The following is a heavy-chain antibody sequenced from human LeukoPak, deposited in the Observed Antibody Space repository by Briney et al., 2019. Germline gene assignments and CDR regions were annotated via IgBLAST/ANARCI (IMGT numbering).Heavy chain of an antibody. CDR1: GFSLSTSGVG. Sequence: SGPTLVNPTQTLTLTCTFSGFSLSTSGVGVGWIRQPPGKALEWLALIYWDDDKRYSPSLKSRLTITKDTSKNQVVLTMTNMDPVDTATYYCARTSPYDSSGYYYGFYWGQGTLVTVSS. CDR2: IYWDDDK. J-gene: IGHJ4*02. V-gene: IGHV2-5*02. D-gene: IGHD3-22*01. CDR3: ARTSPYDSSGYYYGFY.